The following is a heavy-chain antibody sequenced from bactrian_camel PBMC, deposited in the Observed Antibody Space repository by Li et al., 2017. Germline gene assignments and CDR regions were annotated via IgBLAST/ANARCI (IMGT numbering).Heavy chain of an antibody. CDR1: VNSNNLNC. D-gene: IGHD7*01. CDR3: AAVVGCSTAPWLRDPGQRQGPIY. CDR2: ITRIHGGT. J-gene: IGHJ4*01. Sequence: HVQLVESGGGLVQAGGSLNLSCAATVNSNNLNCMGWFRQAPGKEREGVASITRIHGGTAYADSVKGRFIISRGNTKNTWYLQMNILKPEDTAMYYCAAVVGCSTAPWLRDPGQRQGPIYWGQGTQVTVS. V-gene: IGHV3S68*01.